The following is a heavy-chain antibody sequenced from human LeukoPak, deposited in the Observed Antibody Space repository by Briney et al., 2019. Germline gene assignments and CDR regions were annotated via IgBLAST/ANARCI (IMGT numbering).Heavy chain of an antibody. CDR2: IYYSGST. J-gene: IGHJ4*02. D-gene: IGHD3-22*01. V-gene: IGHV4-59*01. CDR1: GGSISSYY. Sequence: SETLSLTCTVSGGSISSYYWSWIRQPPGKGLEWIGYIYYSGSTNYNPTLKSRVTISVDTSKNQFSLKLSSVTAADTAVYYCARKLDYYDSSGYYDSWYFDYWGQGTLVTVSS. CDR3: ARKLDYYDSSGYYDSWYFDY.